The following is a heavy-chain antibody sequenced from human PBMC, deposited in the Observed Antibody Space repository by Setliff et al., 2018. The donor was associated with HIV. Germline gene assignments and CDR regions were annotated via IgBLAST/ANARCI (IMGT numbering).Heavy chain of an antibody. D-gene: IGHD7-27*01. CDR2: INHSGGT. J-gene: IGHJ3*01. CDR3: ARGWGHDGFDF. Sequence: PSETLSLTCAVYGRSFSGYYWNWIRQSPGKGLEWIGEINHSGGTSYNPSLKSRVTMSIDTPKNQFSLNVSSVTAADTAVYYCARGWGHDGFDFWGQGTMVTVSS. V-gene: IGHV4-34*01. CDR1: GRSFSGYY.